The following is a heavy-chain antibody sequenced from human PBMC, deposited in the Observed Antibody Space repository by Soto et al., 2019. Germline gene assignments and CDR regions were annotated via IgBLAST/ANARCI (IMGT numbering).Heavy chain of an antibody. CDR1: GFTFSSYG. CDR3: ARESGWFRAFDI. J-gene: IGHJ3*02. CDR2: ILYYGSNK. D-gene: IGHD6-19*01. V-gene: IGHV3-33*01. Sequence: GGSLRLSCAASGFTFSSYGMHWVRQAPGKGLEWVAVILYYGSNKYYAVSVKGRFTISRDNSKNTLYLQMNSLRAEDTAVYYCARESGWFRAFDIWGQGTMVTVSS.